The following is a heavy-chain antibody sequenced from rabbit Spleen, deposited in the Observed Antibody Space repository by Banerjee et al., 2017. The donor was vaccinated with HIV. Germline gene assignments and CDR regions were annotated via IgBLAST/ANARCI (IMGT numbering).Heavy chain of an antibody. CDR2: IYTGNGKN. J-gene: IGHJ4*01. D-gene: IGHD1-1*01. V-gene: IGHV1S45*01. Sequence: QEQLVESGGGLVKPGASLTLTCTASGFSFITNYDMSWVRQAPGKGLEWIGFIYTGNGKNYYASWAKGRFTISKSSSTTVTLQLTSLTAADTATYFCARDPAYASSSGYNIPNLWGPGTLVTVS. CDR3: ARDPAYASSSGYNIPNL. CDR1: GFSFITNYD.